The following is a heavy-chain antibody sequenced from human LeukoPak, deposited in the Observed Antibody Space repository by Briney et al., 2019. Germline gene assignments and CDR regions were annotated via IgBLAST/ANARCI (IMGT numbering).Heavy chain of an antibody. CDR1: GYTFTSYG. J-gene: IGHJ6*03. CDR3: ARDGRAAYCSGGSCYLSYYYYYMDV. V-gene: IGHV1-8*02. CDR2: MSPNSGNT. Sequence: PLASVKVSCKASGYTFTSYGISWVRQAPGQGLEWMGWMSPNSGNTGYAQKFQGRVTMTRDTSISTAYMELSSLRSEDTAVYYCARDGRAAYCSGGSCYLSYYYYYMDVWGKGTTVTVSS. D-gene: IGHD2-15*01.